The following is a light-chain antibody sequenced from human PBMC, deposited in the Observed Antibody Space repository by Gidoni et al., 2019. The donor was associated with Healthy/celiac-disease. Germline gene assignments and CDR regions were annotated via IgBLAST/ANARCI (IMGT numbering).Light chain of an antibody. CDR1: QSISSW. CDR3: QQYNSYSIFT. Sequence: DIQMTQSPSTLSASVGARVTITCRASQSISSWLAWYQQKPGKAPKLLIYEASSVESGVPSRFSGSGSGTEFTLTISSLQPDDFATYYCQQYNSYSIFTFGPGTKVEIK. V-gene: IGKV1-5*01. J-gene: IGKJ3*01. CDR2: EAS.